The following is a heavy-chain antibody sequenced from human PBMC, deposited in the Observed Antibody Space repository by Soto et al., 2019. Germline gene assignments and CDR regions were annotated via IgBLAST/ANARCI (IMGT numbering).Heavy chain of an antibody. Sequence: QVQLVQSAAEVKKPGASVKVSCKASGYNFSDYYIHWVRQAPGQGLEWLGWVSPKSGGTNYAQKFKGRVTMTRDTSSNTVYMDLSGLKSDDTAVFYCARQLAGSGWPSDAFDIWGQGTMVTVSS. V-gene: IGHV1-2*02. CDR2: VSPKSGGT. D-gene: IGHD6-19*01. J-gene: IGHJ3*02. CDR3: ARQLAGSGWPSDAFDI. CDR1: GYNFSDYY.